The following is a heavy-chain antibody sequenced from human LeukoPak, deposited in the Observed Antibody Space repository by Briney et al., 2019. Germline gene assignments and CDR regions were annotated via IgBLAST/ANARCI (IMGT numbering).Heavy chain of an antibody. Sequence: SETLSLTCAVSGGSISSGGYSWSWIRQPPGKGLEWIGYIYHSGSTYYNPSLKSRVTISVDRSKNQFSLKLSSVTAADTAVYYCARVLPHYDLWSGEGWFDPWGQGTLVTVSS. CDR2: IYHSGST. CDR3: ARVLPHYDLWSGEGWFDP. CDR1: GGSISSGGYS. D-gene: IGHD3-3*01. V-gene: IGHV4-30-2*01. J-gene: IGHJ5*02.